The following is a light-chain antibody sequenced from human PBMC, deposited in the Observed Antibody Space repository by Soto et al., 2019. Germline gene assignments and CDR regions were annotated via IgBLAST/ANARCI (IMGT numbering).Light chain of an antibody. V-gene: IGKV1-39*01. CDR1: QSISSY. CDR3: QQGYSNPNT. J-gene: IGKJ1*01. CDR2: AAS. Sequence: DIQMTQSPSSLSASVGDRVTITCRASQSISSYLNWYQQKPGKAPKRLIYAASSLQSGVPSRFSGSGSRTDFTLTISSLHPEDFATYYCQQGYSNPNTFGQGTKVEIK.